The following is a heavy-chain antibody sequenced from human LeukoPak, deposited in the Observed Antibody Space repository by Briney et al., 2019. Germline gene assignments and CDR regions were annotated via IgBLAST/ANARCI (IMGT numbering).Heavy chain of an antibody. Sequence: SETLSLTCTVSGGSISSSTYYWGWIRQPPGKGLEWIDMMYYSGSTYYNPSLKSRVTISVDTSKNQFSLKLSSVTAADTAVYYCARHYCSSASCYVDYWGQGSLVTVSS. J-gene: IGHJ4*02. CDR3: ARHYCSSASCYVDY. D-gene: IGHD2-2*01. CDR2: MYYSGST. CDR1: GGSISSSTYY. V-gene: IGHV4-39*01.